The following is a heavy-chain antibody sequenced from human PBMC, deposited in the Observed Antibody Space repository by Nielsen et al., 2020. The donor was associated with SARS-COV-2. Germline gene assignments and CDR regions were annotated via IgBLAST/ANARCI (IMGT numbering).Heavy chain of an antibody. D-gene: IGHD3-9*01. CDR2: IYSGGSGT. Sequence: GGSLRLSCAASGFTFSSYAMSWVRQAPGKGLEWISVIYSGGSGTYYADSVKGRFTISRDNSKNTLYLQMNSLRAEDTALYHCARRDRYYDILTGYYEGAFDIWGQGTMVTVSS. J-gene: IGHJ3*02. CDR1: GFTFSSYA. V-gene: IGHV3-23*03. CDR3: ARRDRYYDILTGYYEGAFDI.